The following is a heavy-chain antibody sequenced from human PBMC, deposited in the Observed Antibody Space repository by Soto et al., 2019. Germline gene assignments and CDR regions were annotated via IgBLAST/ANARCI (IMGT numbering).Heavy chain of an antibody. V-gene: IGHV1-8*01. Sequence: WMNPNSGNTGYAQKFQGRVTMTRNTSISTAYMELSSLRSEDTAVYYCARGGGAVAGTGLDYWGQGTLVTVSS. J-gene: IGHJ4*02. D-gene: IGHD6-19*01. CDR3: ARGGGAVAGTGLDY. CDR2: MNPNSGNT.